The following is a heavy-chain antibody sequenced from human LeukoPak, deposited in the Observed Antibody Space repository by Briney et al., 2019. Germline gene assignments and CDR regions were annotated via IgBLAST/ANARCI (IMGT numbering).Heavy chain of an antibody. CDR2: ISYDGSDK. CDR3: AKDLATKYTLDY. Sequence: PGGSPRLSCAASGFTFRSYGIHWVRQAAGKRREGLALISYDGSDKFFADSVRGRFTISRDNSKNTPYLQMNSLRAEDTAVYYCAKDLATKYTLDYWGQGTLVTVSS. V-gene: IGHV3-30*18. J-gene: IGHJ4*02. CDR1: GFTFRSYG. D-gene: IGHD6-6*01.